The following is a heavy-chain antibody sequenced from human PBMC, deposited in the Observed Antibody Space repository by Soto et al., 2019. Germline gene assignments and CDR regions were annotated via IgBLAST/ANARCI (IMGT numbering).Heavy chain of an antibody. D-gene: IGHD2-15*01. J-gene: IGHJ6*02. CDR1: GFTFSSYA. V-gene: IGHV3-23*01. CDR2: ISGSGGST. Sequence: GESLKISCAASGFTFSSYAMSWVRQAPGKGLEWVSAISGSGGSTYYADSVKGRFTISRDNSKNTLYLQMNSLRAEDTAVYYCAKEGGGNRGGMDVWGQGTTVTVSS. CDR3: AKEGGGNRGGMDV.